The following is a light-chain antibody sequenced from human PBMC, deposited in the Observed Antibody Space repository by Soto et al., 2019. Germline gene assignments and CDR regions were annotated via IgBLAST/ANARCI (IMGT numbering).Light chain of an antibody. CDR2: DTS. CDR1: QTLGTKY. Sequence: EIVLTQSPGTLSLSPGERATLSCRASQTLGTKYLAWYQQKPGQAPSLLIYDTSSRATGIPDRLSCSGSGTDFTLTISRLEPEDFAVYYCHHYGSSPPNTFGQGTKLEIK. CDR3: HHYGSSPPNT. V-gene: IGKV3-20*01. J-gene: IGKJ2*01.